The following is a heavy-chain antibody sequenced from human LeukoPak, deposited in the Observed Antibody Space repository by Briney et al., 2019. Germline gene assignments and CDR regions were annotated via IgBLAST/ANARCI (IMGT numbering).Heavy chain of an antibody. CDR1: GGSISSYY. Sequence: PSETLSLTCSVSGGSISSYYWSWIRQPPGKGLEWIGYIYYSGSTNYNPSLKSRVTISVDTSKNQFSLKLSSVTAADTAVYYCARSRYYYDSSGYPHVGNFDYWGQGTLVTVSS. CDR3: ARSRYYYDSSGYPHVGNFDY. J-gene: IGHJ4*02. D-gene: IGHD3-22*01. CDR2: IYYSGST. V-gene: IGHV4-59*08.